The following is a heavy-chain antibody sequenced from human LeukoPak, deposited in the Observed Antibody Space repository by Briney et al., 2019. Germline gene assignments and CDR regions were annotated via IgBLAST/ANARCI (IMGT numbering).Heavy chain of an antibody. CDR2: INTNTGNP. Sequence: ASVKVSCKASGYTFTSYAMNWVRQAPGQGLEWMGWINTNTGNPTYAQGFTGRFVFSLDTSVSTAYLQISSLKAEDTAVYYCARVLGYSSSWYFGELDYWGQGTLVTVSS. V-gene: IGHV7-4-1*02. D-gene: IGHD6-13*01. CDR3: ARVLGYSSSWYFGELDY. J-gene: IGHJ4*02. CDR1: GYTFTSYA.